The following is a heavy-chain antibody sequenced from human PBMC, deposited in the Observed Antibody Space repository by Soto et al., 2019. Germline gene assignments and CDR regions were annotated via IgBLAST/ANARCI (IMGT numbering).Heavy chain of an antibody. CDR2: IYYSGNT. CDR3: ARHPTDAFDF. CDR1: GGSISSYY. V-gene: IGHV4-59*08. Sequence: PSETLSLTCTVSGGSISSYYWSWIRQSPGKGLEWIGYIYYSGNTNYNPSLKSRVIILIDTSKNQFSLKLTSVTAADTAVYYCARHPTDAFDFWGQGTMVTVSS. J-gene: IGHJ3*01.